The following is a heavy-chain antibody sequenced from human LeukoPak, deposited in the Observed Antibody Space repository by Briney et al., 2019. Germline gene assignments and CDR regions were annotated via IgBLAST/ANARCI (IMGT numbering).Heavy chain of an antibody. CDR2: IYPGDSDT. D-gene: IGHD3-16*02. CDR3: ARSGYDYVWGSYRYDY. J-gene: IGHJ4*02. Sequence: GESLKISCKGSGYSFTSYWIGWVRQMPGKGLEWMGIIYPGDSDTRYSPSFQGQVTISAGKSISTAYLQWSSLKASDTAMYYCARSGYDYVWGSYRYDYWGQGTLVTVSS. CDR1: GYSFTSYW. V-gene: IGHV5-51*01.